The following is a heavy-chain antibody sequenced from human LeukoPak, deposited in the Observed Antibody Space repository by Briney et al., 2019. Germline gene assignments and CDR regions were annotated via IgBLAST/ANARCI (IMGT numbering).Heavy chain of an antibody. CDR1: GGSFSGYY. J-gene: IGHJ4*02. V-gene: IGHV4-34*01. D-gene: IGHD4-17*01. CDR2: INHSGST. Sequence: SEPLSLTCAVYGGSFSGYYWSWIRQPPGKGLEWIGEINHSGSTNYNPSLKSRVTISVDTSKNQFSLKLSSVTAADTAVYYCARTPPRPTTGHFDYWGQGTLVTVSS. CDR3: ARTPPRPTTGHFDY.